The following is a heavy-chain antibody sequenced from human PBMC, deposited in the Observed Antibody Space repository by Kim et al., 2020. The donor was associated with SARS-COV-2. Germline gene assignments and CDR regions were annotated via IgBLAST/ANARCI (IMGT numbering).Heavy chain of an antibody. D-gene: IGHD6-6*01. V-gene: IGHV3-30*01. J-gene: IGHJ6*02. CDR3: ASPLYSSSSFSPFYGMDV. Sequence: KGRFTISRDNSKNTLYLQMNSLRAEDTAVYYCASPLYSSSSFSPFYGMDVWGQGTTVTVSS.